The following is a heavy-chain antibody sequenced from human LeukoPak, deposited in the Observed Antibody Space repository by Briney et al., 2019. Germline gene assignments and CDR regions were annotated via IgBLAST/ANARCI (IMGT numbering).Heavy chain of an antibody. CDR2: VHSSRSP. Sequence: PSETLSLTCTVSGASLTTNKYHWAWIRQPPGKGPEWIGNVHSSRSPYYNPSLKSRVTISVDTSKNQFSLKLSSVTAADTAVYYCARVVYDSSTYPKSYFDFWGQGTLVTVSS. D-gene: IGHD3-22*01. CDR3: ARVVYDSSTYPKSYFDF. CDR1: GASLTTNKYH. J-gene: IGHJ4*02. V-gene: IGHV4-39*07.